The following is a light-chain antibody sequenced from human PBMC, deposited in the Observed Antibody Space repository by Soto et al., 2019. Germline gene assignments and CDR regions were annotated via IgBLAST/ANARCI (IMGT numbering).Light chain of an antibody. V-gene: IGLV2-14*01. CDR3: SSYTSSSTLYV. J-gene: IGLJ1*01. CDR2: EVS. CDR1: SSDVGGYNY. Sequence: TEPAAMSGSPGQSMTISCTGTSSDVGGYNYVSWYQQHPGKAPKLMIYEVSNRPSGVSNRFSGSKSGNTASLTISGLQAEDEADYYCSSYTSSSTLYVFGTGTKVTVL.